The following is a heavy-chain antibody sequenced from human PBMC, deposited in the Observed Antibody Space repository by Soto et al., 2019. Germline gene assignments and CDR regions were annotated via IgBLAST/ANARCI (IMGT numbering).Heavy chain of an antibody. Sequence: QVQLVQSGAEVKKPGASVKVSCKASGYTFTSYGISWVRQAPGQGLEWMGWISAYNGNTNYAQKLQGRVTMTTETSTSTGYVELRSLRSDDTAVYYCARDDSSSWYSRYSMDVWGQGTTVTVSS. D-gene: IGHD6-13*01. CDR1: GYTFTSYG. CDR3: ARDDSSSWYSRYSMDV. CDR2: ISAYNGNT. V-gene: IGHV1-18*01. J-gene: IGHJ6*02.